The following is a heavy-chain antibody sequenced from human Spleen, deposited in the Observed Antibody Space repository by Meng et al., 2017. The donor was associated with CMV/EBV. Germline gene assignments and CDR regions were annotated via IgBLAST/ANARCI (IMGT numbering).Heavy chain of an antibody. D-gene: IGHD3-16*01. CDR2: IDHSGNS. V-gene: IGHV4-4*02. CDR3: ARVREHTSLGNYWFDP. Sequence: ASITTTKWWTWVRQPPGKGLEWVGEIDHSGNSNSNPSLESRLTLSLDTSKNHLSIRMTSVTAEDTAIYYCARVREHTSLGNYWFDPWGQGTLVTVSS. J-gene: IGHJ5*02. CDR1: ASITTTKW.